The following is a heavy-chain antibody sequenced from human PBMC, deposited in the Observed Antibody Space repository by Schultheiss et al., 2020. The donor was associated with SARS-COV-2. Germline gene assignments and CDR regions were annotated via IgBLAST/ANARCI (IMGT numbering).Heavy chain of an antibody. CDR3: ARDTAMD. CDR1: GYTFTSYG. V-gene: IGHV1-2*04. CDR2: INPNSGGT. Sequence: ASVKVSCKASGYTFTSYGISWVRQAPGQGLEWMGWINPNSGGTNYAQKFQGWVTMTRDTSISTAYMELSRLRSDDTAVYYCARDTAMDWGQGTLVTVSS. J-gene: IGHJ4*02. D-gene: IGHD5-18*01.